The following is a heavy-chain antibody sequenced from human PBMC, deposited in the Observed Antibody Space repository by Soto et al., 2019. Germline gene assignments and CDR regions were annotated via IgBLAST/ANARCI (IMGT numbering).Heavy chain of an antibody. CDR2: IGTAGDT. V-gene: IGHV3-13*01. CDR1: GFTFSTYD. D-gene: IGHD6-13*01. J-gene: IGHJ2*01. CDR3: AREGRAAAGRYFDL. Sequence: EVQLVESGGGLIQPGGSLRLSCAASGFTFSTYDMHWVRQVTGKGLEWVSAIGTAGDTYYPGSVKGRFTISRENAKNSLYLQMNSLGAGDTAVYYCAREGRAAAGRYFDLWGRGTLVTVSS.